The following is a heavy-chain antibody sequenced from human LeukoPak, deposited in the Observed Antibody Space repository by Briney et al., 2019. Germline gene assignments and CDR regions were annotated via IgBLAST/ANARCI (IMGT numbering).Heavy chain of an antibody. CDR3: ARDARKYYYDSSGYFHDY. D-gene: IGHD3-22*01. V-gene: IGHV3-53*01. CDR2: IYSGGST. J-gene: IGHJ4*02. CDR1: GFTFSSYE. Sequence: GGSLRLSCAASGFTFSSYEMNWVRQAPGKGLEWVSVIYSGGSTYYADSVKGRFTISRDNSKNTLYLQMNSLRAEDTAVYYCARDARKYYYDSSGYFHDYWGQGTLVTVSS.